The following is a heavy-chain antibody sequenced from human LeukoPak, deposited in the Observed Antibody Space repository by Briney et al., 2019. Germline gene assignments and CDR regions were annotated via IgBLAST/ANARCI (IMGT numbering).Heavy chain of an antibody. CDR2: IYYSGST. J-gene: IGHJ5*02. CDR3: ARDASYGGNTEYNWFDP. CDR1: GGSISSSSYY. V-gene: IGHV4-39*07. Sequence: PSETLSPTCTVSGGSISSSSYYWGWIRQPPGKGLEWIGSIYYSGSTYYNPSLKSRVTISVDTSKNQFSLKLSSVTAADTAVYYCARDASYGGNTEYNWFDPWGQGTLVTVSS. D-gene: IGHD4-23*01.